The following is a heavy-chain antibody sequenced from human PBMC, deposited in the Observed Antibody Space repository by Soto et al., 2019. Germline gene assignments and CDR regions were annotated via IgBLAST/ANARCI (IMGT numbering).Heavy chain of an antibody. CDR1: GGSISSSSYY. D-gene: IGHD1-1*01. CDR3: ARQVPYYYGMDV. Sequence: SETLSLTCTVSGGSISSSSYYWGWIRQPPGKGLEWIGSIYYSGSTYYNPSLKSRVTISVDTSKNQFSLKLSSVTAADTAVYYCARQVPYYYGMDVWGQGTTVTGLL. J-gene: IGHJ6*02. CDR2: IYYSGST. V-gene: IGHV4-39*01.